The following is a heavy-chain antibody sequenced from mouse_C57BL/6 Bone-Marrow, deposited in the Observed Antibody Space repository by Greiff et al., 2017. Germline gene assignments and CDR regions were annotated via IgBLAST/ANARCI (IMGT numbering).Heavy chain of an antibody. CDR1: GFTFSSYG. V-gene: IGHV5-6*01. CDR3: ARRGGTAWFAY. J-gene: IGHJ3*01. Sequence: EVQLVESGGDLVKPGGSLKLSCAASGFTFSSYGMSWVRQTPDKRLEWVATISSGGSYTYYPDSVKGRFTISRDNAKNTLYLQMSSLKSEDTAMYYCARRGGTAWFAYWGQGTLVTVSA. D-gene: IGHD3-3*01. CDR2: ISSGGSYT.